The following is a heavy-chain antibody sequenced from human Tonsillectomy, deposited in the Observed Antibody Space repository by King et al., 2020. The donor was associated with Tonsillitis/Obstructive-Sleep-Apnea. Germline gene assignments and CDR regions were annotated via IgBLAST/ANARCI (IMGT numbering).Heavy chain of an antibody. D-gene: IGHD3-22*01. CDR1: GDSFTSYW. Sequence: QLVQSGAEVKKPGESLKISCKGSGDSFTSYWIGWVRQMPGKGLEWMGIIYPGDSDTRYSPSFQGQVTISADKSISTAYLQWSSLKASDTAMYYCARHTSSGYYSYDYGMDVWGQGTTVTVSS. V-gene: IGHV5-51*01. CDR3: ARHTSSGYYSYDYGMDV. CDR2: IYPGDSDT. J-gene: IGHJ6*02.